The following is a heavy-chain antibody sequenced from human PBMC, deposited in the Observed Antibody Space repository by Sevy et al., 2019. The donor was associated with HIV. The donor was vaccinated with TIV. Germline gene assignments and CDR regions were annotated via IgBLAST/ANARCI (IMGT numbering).Heavy chain of an antibody. CDR1: GFTFSNAW. J-gene: IGHJ6*04. CDR3: TTALVRGGGGV. CDR2: IKSKTDGGTT. D-gene: IGHD3-10*01. Sequence: GGSLRLSCAASGFTFSNAWMSWVRQAPGKGLEWVGRIKSKTDGGTTDYAAPVKGRFTISRDDSKNTLYLQMNSLKTEEQAVYYCTTALVRGGGGVWGKGTTVTVSS. V-gene: IGHV3-15*01.